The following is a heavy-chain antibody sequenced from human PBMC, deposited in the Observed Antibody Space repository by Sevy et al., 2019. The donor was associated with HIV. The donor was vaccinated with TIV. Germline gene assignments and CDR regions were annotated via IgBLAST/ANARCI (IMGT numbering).Heavy chain of an antibody. CDR2: ITWDSGLI. V-gene: IGHV3-9*01. Sequence: GGSLRLSCVTPDFTFDENGIHWVRQAPGKGLEWVSGITWDSGLIGYVDSVKGRLTISGDNAKRSVFLQMNSLRPEDTALYYCVKDLVPGGMDLWGQVTTVTVSS. CDR1: DFTFDENG. J-gene: IGHJ6*02. CDR3: VKDLVPGGMDL. D-gene: IGHD3-10*02.